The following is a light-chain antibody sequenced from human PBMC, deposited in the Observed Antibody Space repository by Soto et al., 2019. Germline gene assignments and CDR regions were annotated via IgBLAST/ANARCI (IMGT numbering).Light chain of an antibody. CDR1: QSLTSN. V-gene: IGKV3-15*01. J-gene: IGKJ1*01. CDR3: QQYDKWPRT. CDR2: GAS. Sequence: EIVMTQSPATLSVSPGDIVTLSCRASQSLTSNLAWYQHQPGQSPRLLSYGASARATGIPARFSGGGSGADYTLTISSLKSEDFEVYYCQQYDKWPRTFGQGTKVDIK.